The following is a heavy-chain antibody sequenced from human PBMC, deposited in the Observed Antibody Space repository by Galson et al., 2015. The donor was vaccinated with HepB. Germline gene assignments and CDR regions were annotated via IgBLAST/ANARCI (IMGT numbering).Heavy chain of an antibody. D-gene: IGHD6-19*01. V-gene: IGHV3-21*01. J-gene: IGHJ3*02. CDR1: GFTFSSYS. Sequence: SLRLSCVASGFTFSSYSMNWVRQAPGKGLEWVSSISSSGTQIDYADSVRGRFTISRDNAKNSVSLQINSLRAEDTAVYFCARDAGRVAVAKEGAFDIWGQGTMVTVSS. CDR3: ARDAGRVAVAKEGAFDI. CDR2: ISSSGTQI.